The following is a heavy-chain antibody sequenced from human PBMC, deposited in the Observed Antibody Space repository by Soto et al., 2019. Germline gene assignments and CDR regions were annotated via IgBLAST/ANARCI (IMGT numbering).Heavy chain of an antibody. CDR2: TYYRSKWYI. CDR1: GDSVSSNSAA. Sequence: SQALSRTCDISGDSVSSNSAAWNWIRQTPSRGLEWLGRTYYRSKWYINYAVSVKSRITVNPDTSKNQFSLQLSSVTPEDTAVYYCARGSWDDVTGHYYMDVWGKGTTVTVSS. CDR3: ARGSWDDVTGHYYMDV. D-gene: IGHD1-1*01. J-gene: IGHJ6*03. V-gene: IGHV6-1*01.